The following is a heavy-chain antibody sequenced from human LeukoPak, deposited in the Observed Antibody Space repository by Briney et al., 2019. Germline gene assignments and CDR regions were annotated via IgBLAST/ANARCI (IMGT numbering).Heavy chain of an antibody. CDR3: ARQTGSGLFILP. CDR1: GGSISSYY. Sequence: PSETLSLTCTVSGGSISSYYWSWIRQPPGKGLEWIGYIYYSGSTNYNPSLKSRVTFSVDTSKNQFSLKVSSVTAANTAVYYCARQTGSGLFILPGGQGTLVTVSS. CDR2: IYYSGST. D-gene: IGHD3/OR15-3a*01. J-gene: IGHJ4*02. V-gene: IGHV4-59*08.